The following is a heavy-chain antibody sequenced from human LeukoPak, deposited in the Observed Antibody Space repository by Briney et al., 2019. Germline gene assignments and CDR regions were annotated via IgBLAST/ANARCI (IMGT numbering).Heavy chain of an antibody. CDR1: GYTFNNYG. V-gene: IGHV1-18*01. Sequence: ASVKVSCKASGYTFNNYGISWVRQAPGRGLEWMGWVSSYNGDTNYAQKFHGRVTMSTDTSTSTAYMELRSLRFDDTAMYYCAKDWHILTGRNCFDPWGQGTLVTVSS. CDR3: AKDWHILTGRNCFDP. CDR2: VSSYNGDT. D-gene: IGHD3-9*01. J-gene: IGHJ5*02.